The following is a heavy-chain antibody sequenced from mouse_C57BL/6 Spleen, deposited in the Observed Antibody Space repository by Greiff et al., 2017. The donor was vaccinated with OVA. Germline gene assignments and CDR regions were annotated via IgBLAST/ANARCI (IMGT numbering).Heavy chain of an antibody. J-gene: IGHJ4*01. CDR1: GFTFSDYG. V-gene: IGHV5-17*01. D-gene: IGHD2-4*01. CDR2: ISSGSSTI. Sequence: EVQVGESGGGLVKPGGSLKLSCAASGFTFSDYGMHWVRQAPEKGLEWVAYISSGSSTIYYEDTVKGRFTISRDNAKNTLFLQMTSLRSEDTAMYYCARDDYDYDALMDYWGQGTSVTVSS. CDR3: ARDDYDYDALMDY.